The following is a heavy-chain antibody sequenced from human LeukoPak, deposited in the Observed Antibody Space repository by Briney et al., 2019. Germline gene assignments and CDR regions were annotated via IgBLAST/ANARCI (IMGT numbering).Heavy chain of an antibody. CDR2: FHPGDSES. CDR1: GYSFNSHW. Sequence: GESLKISCKGSGYSFNSHWIGWVRQRPGKGLEWMGIFHPGDSESRYSPSFQGQVTMSADQTITTAYLQWNTLKASDTAMYFCARTIAFYYDSSSYMDFWGQGTLVTASS. D-gene: IGHD3-22*01. V-gene: IGHV5-51*01. CDR3: ARTIAFYYDSSSYMDF. J-gene: IGHJ4*02.